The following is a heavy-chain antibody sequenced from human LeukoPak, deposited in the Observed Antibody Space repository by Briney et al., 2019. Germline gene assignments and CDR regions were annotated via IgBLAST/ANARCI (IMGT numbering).Heavy chain of an antibody. Sequence: ASVKVSCKASGYTFTSYGISWVRQAPGQGLEWMGWISAYNGNTNYAQKLQGRVTMTTDTSTSTAYMELRSLRSDDTAVYYCARVHGFGYCSSTSRQPYDYWGQGTLVTVSS. D-gene: IGHD2-2*01. CDR1: GYTFTSYG. V-gene: IGHV1-18*01. CDR2: ISAYNGNT. CDR3: ARVHGFGYCSSTSRQPYDY. J-gene: IGHJ4*02.